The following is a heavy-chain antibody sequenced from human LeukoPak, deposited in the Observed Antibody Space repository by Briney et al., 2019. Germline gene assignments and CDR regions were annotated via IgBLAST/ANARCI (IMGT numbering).Heavy chain of an antibody. J-gene: IGHJ3*01. V-gene: IGHV3-23*01. Sequence: GGSLRLSCAASGFTFTTNAMSWVRKAPGKGLEWVSAVSGSGANTYYAGSVKGRFTISRDNSKNTLYLQMNSLRAEDTAVYFCAKELIIQPTGTVAFDVWGQGTMVTVSS. CDR2: VSGSGANT. CDR3: AKELIIQPTGTVAFDV. D-gene: IGHD1-1*01. CDR1: GFTFTTNA.